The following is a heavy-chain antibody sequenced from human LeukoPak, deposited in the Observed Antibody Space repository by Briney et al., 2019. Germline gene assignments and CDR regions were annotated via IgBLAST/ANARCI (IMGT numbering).Heavy chain of an antibody. Sequence: DGSLSLSCAASGFTVSGTHMSWVRQAPGKGLEWVSVIYSDGRTFYADSVNGRRTISRDNSKNTLYLQMHSLRAGDTAVYYCARRTRSGSTDWYFDLWGRGTL. J-gene: IGHJ2*01. CDR2: IYSDGRT. D-gene: IGHD3-3*01. V-gene: IGHV3-53*01. CDR1: GFTVSGTH. CDR3: ARRTRSGSTDWYFDL.